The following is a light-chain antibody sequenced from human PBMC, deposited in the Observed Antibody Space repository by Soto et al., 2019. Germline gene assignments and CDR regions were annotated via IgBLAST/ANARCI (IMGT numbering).Light chain of an antibody. CDR2: DAS. CDR3: QQYGTSPQIT. CDR1: QSVGSN. J-gene: IGKJ5*01. Sequence: EVVMTQSPDTLSVSPGERATLSCRASQSVGSNLAWYQQKPGQAPRLLIYDASSRATGIPDRFGGSGSGTDFTLTISRLEPEDFAVYYCQQYGTSPQITFGQGTRLEIK. V-gene: IGKV3-20*01.